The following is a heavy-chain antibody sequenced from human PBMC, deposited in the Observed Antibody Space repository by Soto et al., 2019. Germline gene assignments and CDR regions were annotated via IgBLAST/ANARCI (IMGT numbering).Heavy chain of an antibody. Sequence: PSQTLSLTCAISGDSVSSNSAAWNWIRQSPSRGLEWLGRTYYRSKWYNDYAVSVRSRITINPDTSKNQFSLQLNSVTPEDTAVYYCARAKRPPYHYHLAVWGKGSTVTVSS. J-gene: IGHJ6*03. CDR3: ARAKRPPYHYHLAV. V-gene: IGHV6-1*01. CDR1: GDSVSSNSAA. CDR2: TYYRSKWYN.